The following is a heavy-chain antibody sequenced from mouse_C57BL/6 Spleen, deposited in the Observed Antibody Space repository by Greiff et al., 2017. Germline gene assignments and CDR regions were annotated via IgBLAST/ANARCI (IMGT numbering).Heavy chain of an antibody. D-gene: IGHD1-1*01. J-gene: IGHJ2*01. V-gene: IGHV14-1*01. CDR3: TTVYYGSFDY. CDR1: GFNINDYY. Sequence: VQLQQSGAELVRPGASVKLSCTASGFNINDYYMHWVKQRPEQGLEWIGRIDPEDGDTEYAPKFQGKATLTADTSSNTAYLQLSSLTSEDTAVYYCTTVYYGSFDYWGQGTTLTVSS. CDR2: IDPEDGDT.